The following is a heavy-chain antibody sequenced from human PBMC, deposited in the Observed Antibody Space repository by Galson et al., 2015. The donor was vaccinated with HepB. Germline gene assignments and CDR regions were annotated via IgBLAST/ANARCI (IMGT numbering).Heavy chain of an antibody. CDR2: ISGVGGST. Sequence: SLRLSCAASGFTFSSYAMSWVRQAPGKGLEWVSAISGVGGSTYCADSVKGRLSISRDKSKNTLYLQMNRLRAEDTAVYYCAKDPLGGWFSSHDYWGQGTLVTVSS. CDR1: GFTFSSYA. D-gene: IGHD6-19*01. J-gene: IGHJ4*02. CDR3: AKDPLGGWFSSHDY. V-gene: IGHV3-23*01.